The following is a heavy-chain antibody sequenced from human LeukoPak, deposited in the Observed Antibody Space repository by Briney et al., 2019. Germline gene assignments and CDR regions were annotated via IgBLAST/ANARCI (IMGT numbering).Heavy chain of an antibody. D-gene: IGHD1-26*01. V-gene: IGHV5-51*01. CDR1: GYSFTSYW. Sequence: GESLKISCKGSGYSFTSYWIGWVRQMPGKGLEWMGIIYPGHSDTRYSPSVQGQVTISADKSIRTAYLQWSSLKASDTAMYYCARQSPQCSGSYWSFDYWGQGTLVTVSS. CDR2: IYPGHSDT. CDR3: ARQSPQCSGSYWSFDY. J-gene: IGHJ4*02.